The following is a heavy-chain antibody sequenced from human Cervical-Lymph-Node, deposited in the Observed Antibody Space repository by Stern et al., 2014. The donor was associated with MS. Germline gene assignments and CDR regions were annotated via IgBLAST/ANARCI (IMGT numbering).Heavy chain of an antibody. Sequence: EVQLVQSGGGLIQPGGSLRLSCAASGFTVSRSFMDWVRQAPGKGLEWVSIIRSGGTTDYADSVKGRFTISRDSAKNTVYLQMDSLRAEDTAVYYCARERFDFSNGYYPYYFDLWGQGTRVTVSS. J-gene: IGHJ4*02. CDR2: IRSGGTT. D-gene: IGHD3-3*01. CDR1: GFTVSRSF. V-gene: IGHV3-53*01. CDR3: ARERFDFSNGYYPYYFDL.